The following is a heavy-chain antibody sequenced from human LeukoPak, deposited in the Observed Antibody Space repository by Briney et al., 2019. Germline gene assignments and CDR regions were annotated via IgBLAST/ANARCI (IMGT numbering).Heavy chain of an antibody. Sequence: PGGSLRLSCAASGFTFSSYGMHWDRQAPGKGLEWVAVISYDGSNKYYADSVKGRFTISRDNSKNTLYLQMNSLGAEDTAVYYCAKDDRRYCSGGSCYDLGYWGQGTLVTVSS. J-gene: IGHJ4*02. CDR1: GFTFSSYG. V-gene: IGHV3-30*18. CDR3: AKDDRRYCSGGSCYDLGY. D-gene: IGHD2-15*01. CDR2: ISYDGSNK.